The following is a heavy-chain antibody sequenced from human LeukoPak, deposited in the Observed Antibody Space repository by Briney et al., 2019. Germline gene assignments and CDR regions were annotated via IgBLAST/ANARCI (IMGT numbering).Heavy chain of an antibody. CDR2: IIPIFGTA. CDR3: ARDPPVSAAIWAYYYGMDV. V-gene: IGHV1-69*01. D-gene: IGHD2-2*01. J-gene: IGHJ6*02. Sequence: GASVKVSCKASGGTFSSYAISWVRQAPGQGLEWMGGIIPIFGTANYAQKFQGRVTITADESTSTAYMELSSLRSEDTAVYYCARDPPVSAAIWAYYYGMDVWGQGTTVTVSS. CDR1: GGTFSSYA.